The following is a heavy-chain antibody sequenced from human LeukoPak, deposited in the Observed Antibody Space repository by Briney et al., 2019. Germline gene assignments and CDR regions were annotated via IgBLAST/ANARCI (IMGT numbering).Heavy chain of an antibody. J-gene: IGHJ4*02. CDR2: ISAYNGNT. V-gene: IGHV1-18*01. D-gene: IGHD3-10*01. CDR1: GYTFTSYG. Sequence: ASVKVSCKASGYTFTSYGISWVRQAPGQGLEWMGWISAYNGNTNYAQKLQGRVTMTTDTSTSTAYMELRSLRSDDTAVYYCARLLTYYYGSGSYPFFDYWGQGTLVTVSS. CDR3: ARLLTYYYGSGSYPFFDY.